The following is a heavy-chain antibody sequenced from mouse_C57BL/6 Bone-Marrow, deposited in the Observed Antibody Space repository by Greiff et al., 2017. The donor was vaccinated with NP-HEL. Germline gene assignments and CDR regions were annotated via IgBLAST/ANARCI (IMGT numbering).Heavy chain of an antibody. CDR3: ARNDYGSSFHWYFDV. Sequence: VKLVESGPGLVQPSQSLSITCTVSGFSLTSYGVHWVRQSPGKGLEWLGVIWSGGSTDYNAAFISRLSISKENSKSQVFFKMNSLQADDTAIYYCARNDYGSSFHWYFDVWGTGTTVTVSS. CDR2: IWSGGST. CDR1: GFSLTSYG. V-gene: IGHV2-2*01. J-gene: IGHJ1*03. D-gene: IGHD1-1*01.